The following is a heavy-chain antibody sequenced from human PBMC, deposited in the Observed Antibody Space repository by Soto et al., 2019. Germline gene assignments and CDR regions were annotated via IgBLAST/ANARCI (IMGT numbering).Heavy chain of an antibody. CDR2: SYPDDSDT. D-gene: IGHD2-15*01. V-gene: IGHV5-51*01. Sequence: GESLKISCKGSGSTFSSYWIAWVRQLPGKGLECMGISYPDDSDTRYSPSFQGQVTISADKSITTASLEWSSLKASDTAMYYCARSRGGGIYLWFDPRRHGTQVTVSS. CDR1: GSTFSSYW. J-gene: IGHJ5*02. CDR3: ARSRGGGIYLWFDP.